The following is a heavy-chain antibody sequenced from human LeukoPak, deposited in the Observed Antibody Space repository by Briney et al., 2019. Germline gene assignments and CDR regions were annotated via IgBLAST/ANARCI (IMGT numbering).Heavy chain of an antibody. CDR1: GFTFSSYA. D-gene: IGHD3-22*01. CDR3: ANYNSSGYYYFDY. Sequence: PGGSLRLSCAASGFTFSSYAMSWVRQAPGKGLEWVSAISGSGGSTYYADSVKGRFTTSRDNSKNTLYLQMNSLRAEDTAVYYCANYNSSGYYYFDYWGQEALITVSS. CDR2: ISGSGGST. V-gene: IGHV3-23*01. J-gene: IGHJ4*02.